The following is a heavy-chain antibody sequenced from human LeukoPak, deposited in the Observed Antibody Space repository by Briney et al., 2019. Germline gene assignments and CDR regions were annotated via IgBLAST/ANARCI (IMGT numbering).Heavy chain of an antibody. Sequence: SVKVSCKASGGTFTSYGVTWVRQAPGQGLEWMGRIIPILGIANYAQKFQGRVTITADKSTSTAYMELSSLRSEDTAVYYCARDTPILDYWGQGTLVTVSS. CDR3: ARDTPILDY. CDR1: GGTFTSYG. CDR2: IIPILGIA. V-gene: IGHV1-69*04. J-gene: IGHJ4*02.